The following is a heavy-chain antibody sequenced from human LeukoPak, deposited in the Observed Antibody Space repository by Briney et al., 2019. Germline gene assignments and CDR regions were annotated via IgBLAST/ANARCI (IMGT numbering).Heavy chain of an antibody. Sequence: GGSLRLSCAASGFTFSSYEMDWVRQAPEKGLEWISCISSSGGYMYADSVKGRFTISRDNAKNSLSLQMNSLRVEDTGVYYCARHNGWFDYWGQGTLVTVSS. V-gene: IGHV3-48*03. CDR2: ISSSGGY. CDR3: ARHNGWFDY. J-gene: IGHJ5*01. D-gene: IGHD2-8*01. CDR1: GFTFSSYE.